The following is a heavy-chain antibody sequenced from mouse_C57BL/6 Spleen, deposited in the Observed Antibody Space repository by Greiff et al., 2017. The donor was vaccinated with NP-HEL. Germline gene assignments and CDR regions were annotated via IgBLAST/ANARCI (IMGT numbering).Heavy chain of an antibody. CDR2: ISDGGSYT. CDR1: GFTFSSYA. Sequence: EVQLVESGGGLVKPGGSQKLSCAASGFTFSSYAMSWVRQTPEKRLEWVATISDGGSYTYYPDNVKGRFTISRDNAKNNLYLQMSHLKSEDTAMYYCAREGGAAYYGNFAWFAYWGQGTLVTVSA. D-gene: IGHD2-10*01. CDR3: AREGGAAYYGNFAWFAY. J-gene: IGHJ3*01. V-gene: IGHV5-4*01.